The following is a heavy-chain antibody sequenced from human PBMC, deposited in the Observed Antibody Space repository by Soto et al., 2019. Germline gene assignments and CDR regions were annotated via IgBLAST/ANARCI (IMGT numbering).Heavy chain of an antibody. D-gene: IGHD3-10*01. J-gene: IGHJ5*02. CDR3: ARDYHGSGSYKWFDP. V-gene: IGHV4-31*03. Sequence: QVQLQESGPGLVKPSQTLSLTCTVSGGSINSGGYYWTWIRQHPGKGLEWIGYIYYSGSTYYNPSLKSRLTMSVDTSKNQFSLKLSSVTAADTAVYYCARDYHGSGSYKWFDPWGQGTLATVSS. CDR1: GGSINSGGYY. CDR2: IYYSGST.